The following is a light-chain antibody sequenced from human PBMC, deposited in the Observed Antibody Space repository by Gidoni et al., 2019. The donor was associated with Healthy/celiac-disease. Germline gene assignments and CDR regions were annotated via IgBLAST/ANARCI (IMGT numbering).Light chain of an antibody. V-gene: IGKV4-1*01. CDR2: WAA. CDR3: QQYYSTPQT. CDR1: QSVLYSSNNKNY. J-gene: IGKJ4*01. Sequence: ILLTQSPDSLAVSLGERATINCKSSQSVLYSSNNKNYLAWYQQKPGQPPKLLIYWAANRESGVPDRFSGSGSGTDFTLTISSLQAEDVAVYYCQQYYSTPQTFGGGTKVEIK.